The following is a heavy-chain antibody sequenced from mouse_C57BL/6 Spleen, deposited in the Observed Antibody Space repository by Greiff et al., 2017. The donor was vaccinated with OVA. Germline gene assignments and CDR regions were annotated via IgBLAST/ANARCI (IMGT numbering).Heavy chain of an antibody. V-gene: IGHV14-4*01. D-gene: IGHD1-1*01. J-gene: IGHJ3*01. CDR1: GFNIKDDY. CDR2: IDPENGDT. CDR3: TRGYGSSPFAY. Sequence: EVQLQESGAELVRPGASVKLSCTASGFNIKDDYMHWVKQRPEQGLEWIGWIDPENGDTEYASKFQGKATITADTSSNTAYLQLSSLTSEDTAVYYCTRGYGSSPFAYWGQGTLVTVSA.